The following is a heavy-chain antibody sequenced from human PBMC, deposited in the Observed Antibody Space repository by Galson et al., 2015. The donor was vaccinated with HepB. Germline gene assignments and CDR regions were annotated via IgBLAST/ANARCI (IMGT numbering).Heavy chain of an antibody. CDR1: GFTFNSYT. D-gene: IGHD1-26*01. Sequence: SLRLSCAASGFTFNSYTMGWVRQAPGKGLEWVSTIPSGGSTYYVDSVRGRFTISRDNSKSMLYLQMNSLRAEDTAVYYCAKGGREGARLVEKWGQGTLVTVSS. J-gene: IGHJ4*02. CDR3: AKGGREGARLVEK. CDR2: IPSGGST. V-gene: IGHV3-23*01.